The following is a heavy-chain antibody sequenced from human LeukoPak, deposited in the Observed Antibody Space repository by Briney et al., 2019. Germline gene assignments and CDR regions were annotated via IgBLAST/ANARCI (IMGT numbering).Heavy chain of an antibody. D-gene: IGHD6-6*01. CDR1: GGTFSSYA. J-gene: IGHJ5*02. Sequence: SVKVSCKASGGTFSSYAISWVRQAPGQGLEWMGGIIPIFGTANYAQKFQGRVTITADESTTTAYMELSSLRSEDTAVYYCAVGIAARRGFDPWGQGTLVTVSS. CDR3: AVGIAARRGFDP. CDR2: IIPIFGTA. V-gene: IGHV1-69*13.